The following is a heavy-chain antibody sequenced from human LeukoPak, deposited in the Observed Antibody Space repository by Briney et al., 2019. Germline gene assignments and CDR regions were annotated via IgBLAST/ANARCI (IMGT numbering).Heavy chain of an antibody. CDR3: ARNGFRNFDWLDP. Sequence: SETLSLTCGVSGFPISSDYSWAWIRQPPGKGLEWIGSIHHSGSTLYNSSLVSRVTISLDASKNQFSLLLTSVTAADTAVYYCARNGFRNFDWLDPWGQGTLVTVSS. D-gene: IGHD3-3*02. CDR2: IHHSGST. J-gene: IGHJ5*02. V-gene: IGHV4-38-2*01. CDR1: GFPISSDYS.